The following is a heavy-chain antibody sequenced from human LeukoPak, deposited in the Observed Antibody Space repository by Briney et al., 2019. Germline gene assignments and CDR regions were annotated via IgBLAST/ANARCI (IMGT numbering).Heavy chain of an antibody. J-gene: IGHJ1*01. Sequence: GGSLRLSCAASGFTFSSYAMSWVRQAPGKGLEWVSAIGGSGGSTYYADSVKGRFTISRDNSKNTLYLQMNSLRAEDTALYYCAKDAGYCSGGSCFDPHAEYFQHWGQGTLVTVSS. V-gene: IGHV3-23*01. CDR3: AKDAGYCSGGSCFDPHAEYFQH. D-gene: IGHD2-15*01. CDR1: GFTFSSYA. CDR2: IGGSGGST.